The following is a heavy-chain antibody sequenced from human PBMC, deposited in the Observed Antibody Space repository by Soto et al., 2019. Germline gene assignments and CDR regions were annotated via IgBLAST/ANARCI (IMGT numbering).Heavy chain of an antibody. Sequence: ASVKVSCKASGYTFTSYPMHWVRQAPGQRLEWMGWINVGNGNTEYSQRFQGRVTITRDTSASTAYMELSSLRSEDTAVYYCARVKTGVTTSFDYWGQGTLVTVSS. CDR3: ARVKTGVTTSFDY. CDR1: GYTFTSYP. D-gene: IGHD4-17*01. CDR2: INVGNGNT. J-gene: IGHJ4*02. V-gene: IGHV1-3*01.